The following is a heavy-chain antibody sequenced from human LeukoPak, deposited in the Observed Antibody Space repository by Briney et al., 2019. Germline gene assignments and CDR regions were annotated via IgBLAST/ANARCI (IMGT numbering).Heavy chain of an antibody. V-gene: IGHV3-23*01. CDR1: AFTFSSYA. J-gene: IGHJ4*02. D-gene: IGHD2-8*01. Sequence: VGSLRLSCAASAFTFSSYAMSWVRQAPGKGLEWVSAISGSGGSTYYADSVKGRFTISRDNSKNTLYLQMNSLRAEDTAVYYCAKAPCRDIVLMVSAICGQGTLVTVSS. CDR3: AKAPCRDIVLMVSAI. CDR2: ISGSGGST.